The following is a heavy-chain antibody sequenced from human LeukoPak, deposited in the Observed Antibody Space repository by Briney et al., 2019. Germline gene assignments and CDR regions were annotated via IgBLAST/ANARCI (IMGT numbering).Heavy chain of an antibody. CDR3: ARRPFQNYYDSSGYSMHLDY. J-gene: IGHJ4*02. D-gene: IGHD3-22*01. CDR1: GFTFSSYA. V-gene: IGHV3-21*01. Sequence: GGSLRLSCAASGFTFSSYAMNWVRQAPGKGLEWVSSISSSSSYIYYADSVKGRFTISRDNAKNSLYLQMNSLRAEDTAVYYCARRPFQNYYDSSGYSMHLDYWGQGTLVTVSS. CDR2: ISSSSSYI.